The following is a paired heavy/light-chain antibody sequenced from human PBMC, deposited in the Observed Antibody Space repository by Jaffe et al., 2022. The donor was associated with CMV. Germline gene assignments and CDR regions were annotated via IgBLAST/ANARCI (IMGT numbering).Heavy chain of an antibody. D-gene: IGHD6-19*01. CDR1: GFIFSSYA. CDR3: TKDLKWLAPLDAFDF. CDR2: ISASGDTS. Sequence: EVQLLESGGGLVQPGGSLRLACEASGFIFSSYAMSWVRQGPGGGLECVSTISASGDTSYYSDSVKGRFTISRDNSNNTLFLQMDTLRPDDTAIYYCTKDLKWLAPLDAFDFWGQGTGVTVSS. V-gene: IGHV3-23*01. J-gene: IGHJ3*01.
Light chain of an antibody. CDR1: QSLLHRNGYNY. J-gene: IGKJ3*01. V-gene: IGKV2-28*01. CDR2: LGS. CDR3: MQALQTPFT. Sequence: DIVMTQSPLSLPVTPGEPASISCRSSQSLLHRNGYNYLDWYVQRPGKSPQLLIFLGSVRASGVPDRFSGSGSGTDFTLKISRVQPEDVGVYFCMQALQTPFTFGPGTKVDIK.